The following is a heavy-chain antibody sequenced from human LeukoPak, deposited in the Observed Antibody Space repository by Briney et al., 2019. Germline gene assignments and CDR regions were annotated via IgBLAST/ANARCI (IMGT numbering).Heavy chain of an antibody. J-gene: IGHJ4*02. CDR3: AKGTGPTEDFDY. CDR1: GFTFSSYG. V-gene: IGHV3-30*18. CDR2: ISYDGSNK. Sequence: GGSLRLSGAASGFTFSSYGMHWVRQAPGKGLEWVAVISYDGSNKYYADSVKGRFTISRDNSKNTLYLQMNSLRAEDTAVYYCAKGTGPTEDFDYWGQGTLVTVSS.